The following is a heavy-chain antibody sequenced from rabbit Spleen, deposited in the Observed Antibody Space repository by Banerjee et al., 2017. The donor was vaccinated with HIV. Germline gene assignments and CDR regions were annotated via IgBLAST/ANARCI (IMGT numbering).Heavy chain of an antibody. J-gene: IGHJ4*01. V-gene: IGHV1S40*01. Sequence: QSLEESGGDLVKPGASLTLTCTASGFDFSTKYFIYWVRQAPGKGLEWIACIYSGSSGSTYYASWAKGRFTISKTSSTTVTLQMTSLTAADTATYFCARSVGTDYERNNLWGPGTLVTVS. CDR1: GFDFSTKYF. CDR2: IYSGSSGST. D-gene: IGHD2-1*01. CDR3: ARSVGTDYERNNL.